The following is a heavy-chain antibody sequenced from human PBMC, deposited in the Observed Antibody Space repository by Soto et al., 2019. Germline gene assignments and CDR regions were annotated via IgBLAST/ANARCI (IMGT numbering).Heavy chain of an antibody. CDR3: ARDYYDSSDYTTNWFDP. CDR2: IYHTGNT. D-gene: IGHD3-22*01. Sequence: SETLSLTCTVSGGSISNSRYYRAWIRQPPGKGLEWIGSIYHTGNTYYNPSLRSRVTISVDTSKNQFSLKLTSVTAADTAVYYCARDYYDSSDYTTNWFDPWGQGTLVTVSS. J-gene: IGHJ5*02. V-gene: IGHV4-39*01. CDR1: GGSISNSRYY.